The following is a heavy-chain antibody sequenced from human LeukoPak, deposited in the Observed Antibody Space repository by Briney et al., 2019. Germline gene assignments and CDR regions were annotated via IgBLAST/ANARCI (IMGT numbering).Heavy chain of an antibody. J-gene: IGHJ6*02. CDR3: ARVRDSSSWYEVRYYYGMDV. Sequence: PSQTLSLTCTVSGVSISSGGYYWSWLRQHPGKGLEWIVYIYYSGSTYYNPSLKSRFTISVDTSKNQFSLKLSSVTAADTAVYYCARVRDSSSWYEVRYYYGMDVWGQGTTVTVSS. V-gene: IGHV4-31*03. CDR2: IYYSGST. CDR1: GVSISSGGYY. D-gene: IGHD6-13*01.